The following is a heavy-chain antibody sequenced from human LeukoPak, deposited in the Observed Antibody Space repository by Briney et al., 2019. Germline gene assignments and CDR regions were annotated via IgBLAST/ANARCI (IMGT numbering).Heavy chain of an antibody. CDR3: ARGYCTNGVCSDPGPWYYYYYMDV. CDR2: IWYDGSNK. V-gene: IGHV3-33*01. Sequence: GGSLRLSCAASGFTFSSYGMHWVRQAPGKGLEWVAVIWYDGSNKYYADSVKGRFTISRDNSKNTLYLQMNSLRAEDTAVYYCARGYCTNGVCSDPGPWYYYYYMDVWGKGTTVTVSS. D-gene: IGHD2-8*01. CDR1: GFTFSSYG. J-gene: IGHJ6*03.